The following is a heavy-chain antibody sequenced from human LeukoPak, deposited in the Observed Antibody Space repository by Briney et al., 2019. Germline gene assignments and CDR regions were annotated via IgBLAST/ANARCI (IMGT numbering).Heavy chain of an antibody. CDR2: IWYDGSNK. J-gene: IGHJ6*02. Sequence: GRSLRLSCAASGFTFSSCGMHWVRQAPGKGLEWVAVIWYDGSNKYYADSVKGRFTISRDNSKNTLYLQMNSLRAEDTAVYYCATISTFRYYYDSKSRTYGMDVWGQGTTVTVSS. CDR3: ATISTFRYYYDSKSRTYGMDV. D-gene: IGHD3-22*01. V-gene: IGHV3-33*01. CDR1: GFTFSSCG.